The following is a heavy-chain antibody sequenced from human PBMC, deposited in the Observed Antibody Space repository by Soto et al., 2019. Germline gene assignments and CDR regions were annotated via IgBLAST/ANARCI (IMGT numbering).Heavy chain of an antibody. CDR2: ISSSGNTI. V-gene: IGHV3-11*01. J-gene: IGHJ5*02. CDR1: GFTFSDYY. D-gene: IGHD3-22*01. Sequence: QVQLVESGGGVVKTSGSLRIACAASGFTFSDYYMSWVHQAPGKGLEWVSYISSSGNTIYYADSVKGRFTISRDNAKNSVYLQMNSLRAEDTALYFCAKMSSENYYDPVFSWGQGTLVTVSS. CDR3: AKMSSENYYDPVFS.